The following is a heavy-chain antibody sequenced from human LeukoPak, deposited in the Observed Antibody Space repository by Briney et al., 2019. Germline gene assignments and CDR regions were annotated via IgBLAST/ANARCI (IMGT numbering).Heavy chain of an antibody. CDR3: ATANSGPDI. Sequence: GGSLRLSCAASGFSLTTYEMNWVRQAPGKGLEWVSYISSSGDSIYYADSVKGRFTISRDNAKNTLYLQMNSLRAEDTAVYYCATANSGPDIWGQGTTVTVSS. D-gene: IGHD1-1*01. CDR1: GFSLTTYE. CDR2: ISSSGDSI. J-gene: IGHJ3*02. V-gene: IGHV3-48*03.